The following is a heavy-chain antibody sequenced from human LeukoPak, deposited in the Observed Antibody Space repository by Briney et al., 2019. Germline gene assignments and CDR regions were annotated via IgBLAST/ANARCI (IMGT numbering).Heavy chain of an antibody. V-gene: IGHV3-7*03. CDR1: GFTFSSYW. J-gene: IGHJ4*02. CDR2: INKDGGEK. Sequence: GGSLRLSCAASGFTFSSYWMSWVRQAPGKGLEWVANINKDGGEKYYVDPVKGRFTISRDNAKNSLYLQMNSLRADDTAVYYCVKDPPPRYSGSPPAYWGQGTLVTVSS. D-gene: IGHD1-26*01. CDR3: VKDPPPRYSGSPPAY.